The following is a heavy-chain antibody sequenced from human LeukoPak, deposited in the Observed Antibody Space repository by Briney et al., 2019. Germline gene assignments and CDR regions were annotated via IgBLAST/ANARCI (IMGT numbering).Heavy chain of an antibody. CDR2: IYHSGST. CDR3: AAYGWELYDYYFDY. Sequence: SQTLSLTCAVSGGSISSGGYSWSWIRQPPGKGLEWIGYIYHSGSTYYNPSLKSRVTISVDRSKNQFSLKLSSVTAADTAVYYCAAYGWELYDYYFDYWGQGTLVTVSS. J-gene: IGHJ4*02. CDR1: GGSISSGGYS. D-gene: IGHD1-26*01. V-gene: IGHV4-30-2*01.